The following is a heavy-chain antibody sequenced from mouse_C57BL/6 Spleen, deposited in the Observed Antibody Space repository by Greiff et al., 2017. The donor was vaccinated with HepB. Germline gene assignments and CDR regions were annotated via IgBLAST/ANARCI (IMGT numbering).Heavy chain of an antibody. CDR3: ARWNDFYAMDY. CDR1: GYTFTSYW. V-gene: IGHV1-59*01. CDR2: IDPSDSYT. J-gene: IGHJ4*01. Sequence: VQLQQPGAELVRPGTSVKLSCKASGYTFTSYWMHWVKQRPGQGLEWIGVIDPSDSYTNYNQKFKGKATLTVDKSSSTAYMQLSSLTSEDSAVYYCARWNDFYAMDYWGQGTSVTVSS.